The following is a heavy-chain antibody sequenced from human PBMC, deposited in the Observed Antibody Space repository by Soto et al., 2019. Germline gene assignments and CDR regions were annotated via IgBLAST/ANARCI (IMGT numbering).Heavy chain of an antibody. J-gene: IGHJ6*02. V-gene: IGHV3-30*09. CDR3: ARDYYRFNSGYGFSMDV. D-gene: IGHD5-12*01. Sequence: QVQLVESGGGVVQPGRSLRLSCAASGFTFSSYAMHWLRQAPGTGLEWVAVISYDGSNKYYADSVKGRFAISRDNSKNTLYLQMNSLRAEDTSLYYCARDYYRFNSGYGFSMDVWGQGTTVTVSS. CDR1: GFTFSSYA. CDR2: ISYDGSNK.